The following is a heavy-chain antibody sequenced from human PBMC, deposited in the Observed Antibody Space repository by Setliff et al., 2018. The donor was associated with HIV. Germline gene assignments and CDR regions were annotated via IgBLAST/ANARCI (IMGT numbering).Heavy chain of an antibody. D-gene: IGHD2-2*01. CDR1: GYSFTTYA. CDR2: ISAYYGNT. J-gene: IGHJ4*02. Sequence: ASVKVSCKASGYSFTTYAISWVRQAPGQGLEWMGWISAYYGNTNYAQKLQGRVTMTTDTSTSTAYMELRSLRSDDTAVYYCARVFRDIVVVPAATAPSYYFDCWGQGTLVTVSS. V-gene: IGHV1-18*01. CDR3: ARVFRDIVVVPAATAPSYYFDC.